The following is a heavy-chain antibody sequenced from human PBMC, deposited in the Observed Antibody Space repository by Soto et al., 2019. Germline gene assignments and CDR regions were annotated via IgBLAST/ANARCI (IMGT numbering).Heavy chain of an antibody. J-gene: IGHJ4*02. D-gene: IGHD3-22*01. V-gene: IGHV4-31*03. CDR2: IYYSGST. CDR3: ARWADYYDSSGYYYPFDY. Sequence: TLSLTCTVSGGSISSGGYYWSWIRQHPGKGLEWIGYIYYSGSTYYNPSLKSRVTISVDTSKNQFSLKLSSVTAADTAVYYCARWADYYDSSGYYYPFDYWGQGTLVTVSS. CDR1: GGSISSGGYY.